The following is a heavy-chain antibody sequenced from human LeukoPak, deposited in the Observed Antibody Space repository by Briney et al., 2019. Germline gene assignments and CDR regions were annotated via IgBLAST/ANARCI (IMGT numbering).Heavy chain of an antibody. CDR2: IKQDGSEK. V-gene: IGHV3-7*01. CDR1: GFTLSSYW. J-gene: IGHJ4*02. D-gene: IGHD7-27*01. CDR3: ARANWGSYYVDY. Sequence: GGSLRLSCAASGFTLSSYWMRWVRQAPGKGREWVANIKQDGSEKYYVDSVKGRFTISRDNAKNAVYMQMNSLRAEDTAVYYCARANWGSYYVDYWGQGTLVTVSS.